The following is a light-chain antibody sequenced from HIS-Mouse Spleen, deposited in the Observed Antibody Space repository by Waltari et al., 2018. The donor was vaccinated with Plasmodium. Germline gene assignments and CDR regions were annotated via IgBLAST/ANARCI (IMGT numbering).Light chain of an antibody. Sequence: SYELTQPPSVSVSPGQTARITCSGDALPTQYAYWYQQKPGQAPVLVIYKDSERPSGIPERFSGSSSGTTVTLTISGVQAEDEADYYCQSADSSGTYVVFGAGTKLTVL. CDR3: QSADSSGTYVV. CDR1: ALPTQY. CDR2: KDS. J-gene: IGLJ2*01. V-gene: IGLV3-25*03.